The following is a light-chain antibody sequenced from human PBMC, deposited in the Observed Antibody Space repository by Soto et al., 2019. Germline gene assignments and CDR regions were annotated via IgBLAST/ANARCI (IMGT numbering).Light chain of an antibody. J-gene: IGKJ1*01. Sequence: IQMTQSPSSLSASVGDIVTISCRASQGIGNALGWYQQKPGKAPKIIISKASSLESGVPSRFSGSGSGTECTLTISSLQPDDFATYYCQHYNSYSEALGQGTKVDIK. CDR2: KAS. CDR1: QGIGNA. CDR3: QHYNSYSEA. V-gene: IGKV1-5*03.